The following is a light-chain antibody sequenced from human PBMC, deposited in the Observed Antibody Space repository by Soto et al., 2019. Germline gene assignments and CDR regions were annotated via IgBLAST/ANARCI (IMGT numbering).Light chain of an antibody. CDR2: AVS. Sequence: DIQLTQSPSSLSASVGDRVTITCRESQTIGTYLNWYQQKGGNSPRLLIYAVSTLHSDVPSRFSSSRSWTDFTLTITSLQQEDVATYYCQQRYGNPPYTFGQGTKLDI. CDR3: QQRYGNPPYT. J-gene: IGKJ2*01. V-gene: IGKV1-39*01. CDR1: QTIGTY.